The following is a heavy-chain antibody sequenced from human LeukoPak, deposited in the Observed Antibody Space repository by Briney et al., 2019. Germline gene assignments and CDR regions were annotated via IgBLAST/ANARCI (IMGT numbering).Heavy chain of an antibody. CDR2: INPNSGGT. D-gene: IGHD3-22*01. V-gene: IGHV1-2*02. J-gene: IGHJ5*02. CDR3: ARPARGYYDSSGYPTHWFDP. CDR1: GYTFTVYY. Sequence: ASVTVSFTASGYTFTVYYMHWVQQAPGQGLEWMGWINPNSGGTNYAQKFQGRVTMTRDTSISTAYMELSRLRSDDTAVYYCARPARGYYDSSGYPTHWFDPWGQGTLVTVSS.